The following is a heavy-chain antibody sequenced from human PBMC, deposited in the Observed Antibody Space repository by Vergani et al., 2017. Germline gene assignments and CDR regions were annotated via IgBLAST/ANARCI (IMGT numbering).Heavy chain of an antibody. CDR3: AKGLRFGIWGMDV. CDR1: GFTFDDYA. CDR2: ISWDGGST. J-gene: IGHJ6*02. D-gene: IGHD3-10*01. V-gene: IGHV3-43D*03. Sequence: EVQLVESGGVVVQPGGSLRLSCAASGFTFDDYAMHWVRQAPWKGLEWVSLISWDGGSTYYADSVKGRFTISRDNSKNSLYLQMNSLRAEDTALYYCAKGLRFGIWGMDVWGQGTTVTVSS.